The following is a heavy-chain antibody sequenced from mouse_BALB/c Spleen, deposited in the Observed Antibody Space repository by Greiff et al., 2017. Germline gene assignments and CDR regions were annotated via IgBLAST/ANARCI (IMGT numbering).Heavy chain of an antibody. CDR1: GYTFTSYW. Sequence: QVQLQQSGAELAKPGASVKMSCKASGYTFTSYWMHWVKQRPGQGLEWIGYINPSTGYTEYNQKFKDKATLTADKSSSTAYMQLSSLTSEDSAVYYCAREGVPYYAMDYWGQGTSVTVSS. V-gene: IGHV1-7*01. CDR2: INPSTGYT. CDR3: AREGVPYYAMDY. J-gene: IGHJ4*01.